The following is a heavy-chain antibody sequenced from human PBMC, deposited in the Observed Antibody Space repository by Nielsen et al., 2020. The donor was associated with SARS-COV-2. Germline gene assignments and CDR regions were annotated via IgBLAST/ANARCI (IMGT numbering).Heavy chain of an antibody. CDR3: ARETRIAAAGKATVYYFDY. CDR1: GYTLTELS. D-gene: IGHD6-13*01. CDR2: FDPEDGET. V-gene: IGHV1-24*01. Sequence: ASVKVSCKVSGYTLTELSMHWVRQAPGKGLEWMGGFDPEDGETIYAQKFQGRVTMTEDTSTDTAYMELSSPRSEDTAVYYCARETRIAAAGKATVYYFDYWGQGTLVTVSS. J-gene: IGHJ4*02.